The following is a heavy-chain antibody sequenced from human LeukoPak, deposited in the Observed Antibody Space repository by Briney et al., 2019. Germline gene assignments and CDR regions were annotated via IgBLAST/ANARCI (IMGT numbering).Heavy chain of an antibody. J-gene: IGHJ5*02. V-gene: IGHV4-30-4*01. CDR1: GGSISSGDYY. CDR2: IYHSGST. Sequence: PSETLSLTCTVSGGSISSGDYYWSWIRQPPGKGLEWIGYIYHSGSTYYNPSLKSRVTISVDTSKNQFSLKLSSVTAADTAVYYCAREGYGVSNWFDPWGQGTLVTVSS. D-gene: IGHD4-17*01. CDR3: AREGYGVSNWFDP.